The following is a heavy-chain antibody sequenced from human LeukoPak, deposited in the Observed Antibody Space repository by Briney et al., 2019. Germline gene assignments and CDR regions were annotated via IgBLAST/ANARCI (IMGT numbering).Heavy chain of an antibody. V-gene: IGHV4-39*07. Sequence: SETLSLTCTVSGGSISSYYWSWIRQPPGKGLEWIGSIYYSGSTYYNPSLKSRVTISVDTSKNQFSLKLSSVTAADTAVYYCARAVADVPYYFDYWGQGTLVTVSS. J-gene: IGHJ4*02. CDR2: IYYSGST. CDR3: ARAVADVPYYFDY. CDR1: GGSISSYY. D-gene: IGHD6-13*01.